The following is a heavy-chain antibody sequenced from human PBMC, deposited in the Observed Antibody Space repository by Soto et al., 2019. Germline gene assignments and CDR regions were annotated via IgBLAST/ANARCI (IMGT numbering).Heavy chain of an antibody. D-gene: IGHD2-15*01. Sequence: EEKLVQSGGGLVRPGGSLRLSCVGSGITFSNYWMNWDRQTPGKGLEWVANIKPDGSAKAYVDSVKGRFTVSRDNAKNSLYLQMNSLRAEDTAVYFCAAWDISNPWGQGTLVTVSS. CDR2: IKPDGSAK. CDR3: AAWDISNP. V-gene: IGHV3-7*01. CDR1: GITFSNYW. J-gene: IGHJ5*02.